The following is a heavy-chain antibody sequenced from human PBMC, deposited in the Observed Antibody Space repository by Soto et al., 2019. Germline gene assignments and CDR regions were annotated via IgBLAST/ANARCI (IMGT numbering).Heavy chain of an antibody. D-gene: IGHD1-26*01. V-gene: IGHV3-53*01. CDR1: GFTVSSNY. CDR2: IYSGGST. J-gene: IGHJ4*02. Sequence: GGSLRLSCAASGFTVSSNYMSWVRQAPGKGLEWVSVIYSGGSTYYADSVKGRFTISRDNSKNTLYLQMNSLRAEDTAVYYCATNSGSYLFDYWGQGTLVTVSS. CDR3: ATNSGSYLFDY.